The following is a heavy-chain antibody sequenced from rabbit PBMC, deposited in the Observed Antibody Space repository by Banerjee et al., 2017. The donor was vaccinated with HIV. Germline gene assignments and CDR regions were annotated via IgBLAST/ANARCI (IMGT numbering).Heavy chain of an antibody. J-gene: IGHJ4*01. CDR2: INTISGDT. D-gene: IGHD4-1*01. V-gene: IGHV1S45*01. CDR1: GFDLSSNA. Sequence: QEQLVESGGGLVQPEGSLTLTCKASGFDLSSNAMCWVRQAPGKGPEWIACINTISGDTVYASWAKGRFTISKTSSTTVPLQMTSLTAADTATYFCARDLAGAIGWNFNLWGQGTLVTVS. CDR3: ARDLAGAIGWNFNL.